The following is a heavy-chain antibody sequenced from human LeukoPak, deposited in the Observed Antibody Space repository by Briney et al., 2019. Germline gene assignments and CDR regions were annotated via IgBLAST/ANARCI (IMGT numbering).Heavy chain of an antibody. CDR1: GFTFSSYS. Sequence: GGSLRLSCAASGFTFSSYSMNWVRQAPGKGLEWVSSISSSSSYIYYADSVKDRCTISRNNAKNPLYLQMNSLSAEDTAVYYCARGAREYYYDSSGPFDYWGQGTLVTVSS. J-gene: IGHJ4*02. V-gene: IGHV3-21*01. D-gene: IGHD3-22*01. CDR3: ARGAREYYYDSSGPFDY. CDR2: ISSSSSYI.